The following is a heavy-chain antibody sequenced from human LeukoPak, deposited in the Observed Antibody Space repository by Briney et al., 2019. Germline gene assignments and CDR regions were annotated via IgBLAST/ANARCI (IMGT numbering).Heavy chain of an antibody. CDR3: ARAGYCSDGKCYTFDY. CDR1: GYTXTAYS. V-gene: IGHV1-2*02. Sequence: GASVKVSCKASGYTXTAYSMQWVRQAPGQGLEWMGWIKPNSGGTDCAQRFQGRVTMTRDTSITMLYMEMSSLTPDDTAVYYCARAGYCSDGKCYTFDYWGQGTLVTVSS. J-gene: IGHJ4*02. D-gene: IGHD2-15*01. CDR2: IKPNSGGT.